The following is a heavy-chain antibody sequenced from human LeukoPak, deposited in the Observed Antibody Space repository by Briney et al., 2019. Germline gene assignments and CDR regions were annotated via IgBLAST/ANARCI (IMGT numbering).Heavy chain of an antibody. J-gene: IGHJ4*02. CDR3: AREGPSYYYDSSGYPQGSFDY. V-gene: IGHV3-30*02. Sequence: GGSLRLSCAGSGFSFSSYGMHWVRQAPGKGLEWMAFIRSDGSNKYYADSVKGRFTISRDNSKNTLYLQMNSLRAEDTAVYYCAREGPSYYYDSSGYPQGSFDYWGQGTLVTVSS. CDR2: IRSDGSNK. CDR1: GFSFSSYG. D-gene: IGHD3-22*01.